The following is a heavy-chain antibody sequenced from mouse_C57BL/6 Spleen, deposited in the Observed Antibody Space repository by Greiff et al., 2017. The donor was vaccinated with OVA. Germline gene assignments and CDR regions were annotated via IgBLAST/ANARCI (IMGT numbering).Heavy chain of an antibody. CDR2: IRNKANGYTT. V-gene: IGHV7-3*01. CDR3: AREDWYFDV. CDR1: GFTFTDYY. Sequence: DVQLVESGGGLVQPGGSLSLSCAASGFTFTDYYMSWVRQPPGKALEWLGFIRNKANGYTTEYSASVKGRFTISRDNSQSILYLQMNALRAEDSATYYCAREDWYFDVWGTGTTVTVSS. J-gene: IGHJ1*03.